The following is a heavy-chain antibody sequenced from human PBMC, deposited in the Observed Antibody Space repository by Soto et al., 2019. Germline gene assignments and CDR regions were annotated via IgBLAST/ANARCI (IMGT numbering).Heavy chain of an antibody. CDR2: INHSGST. CDR3: ARLSPGSYYGYYYYYGMDV. V-gene: IGHV4-34*01. Sequence: SETLSLTCAVYGGSFSGYYWSWIRQPPGKGLEWIGEINHSGSTNYNPSLKSRVTISVDTSKNQFSLKLSSVTAADTAVYYCARLSPGSYYGYYYYYGMDVWGQGTTVTV. CDR1: GGSFSGYY. D-gene: IGHD3-10*01. J-gene: IGHJ6*02.